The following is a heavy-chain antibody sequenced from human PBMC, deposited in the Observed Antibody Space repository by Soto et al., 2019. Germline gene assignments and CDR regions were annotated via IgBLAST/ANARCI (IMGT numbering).Heavy chain of an antibody. Sequence: PSETLSLLCPVSGCSISSGGYYWGWIRQHPGKGLECIGYIYYSGSTYYNPSLKSRVTISVDTSKNQFSLKLSSVTAADTAVYYCAKDFVELSENDFWSGYSYAFDIWGQGTMVTVS. V-gene: IGHV4-31*03. CDR3: AKDFVELSENDFWSGYSYAFDI. J-gene: IGHJ3*02. D-gene: IGHD3-3*01. CDR1: GCSISSGGYY. CDR2: IYYSGST.